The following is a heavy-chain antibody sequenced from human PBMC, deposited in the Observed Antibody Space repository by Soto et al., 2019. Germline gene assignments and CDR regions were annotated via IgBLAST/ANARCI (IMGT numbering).Heavy chain of an antibody. D-gene: IGHD2-15*01. Sequence: PSETLSLTCTVSGGSISSGCYYCSWTRQHPGKGLEWIGYIYYSGSTYYNPSLKSRVTISVDTSKNQFSLKLSFVTAADTAVYYCATMGTPATGLYYFDYWGQGTLVTVSS. CDR1: GGSISSGCYY. J-gene: IGHJ4*02. V-gene: IGHV4-31*03. CDR2: IYYSGST. CDR3: ATMGTPATGLYYFDY.